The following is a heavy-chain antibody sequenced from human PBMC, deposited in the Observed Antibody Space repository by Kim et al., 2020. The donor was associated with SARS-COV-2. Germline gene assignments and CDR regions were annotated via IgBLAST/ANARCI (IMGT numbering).Heavy chain of an antibody. V-gene: IGHV1-69*02. CDR2: IA. D-gene: IGHD5-12*01. CDR3: ARVLGYEVDY. Sequence: IANYAQKFQGRVTITADKSTSTAYMELSSLRSEDTAVYYCARVLGYEVDYWGQGTLVTVSS. J-gene: IGHJ4*02.